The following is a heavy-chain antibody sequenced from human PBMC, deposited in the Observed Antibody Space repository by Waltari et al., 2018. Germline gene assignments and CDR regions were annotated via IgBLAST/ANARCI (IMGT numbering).Heavy chain of an antibody. CDR3: ARRGGWPDDDAFDI. V-gene: IGHV5-51*04. J-gene: IGHJ3*02. Sequence: EVQLVQSGAEVKKPGESLKISCKGSGYSFTSYWIGWVRQMPGKGLEWMGIFYPGDPDTGYSPSVQAQVTISADKPISTAYLQWSSLKASDTAIYYCARRGGWPDDDAFDIWGQGTMVTVSS. CDR2: FYPGDPDT. D-gene: IGHD2-15*01. CDR1: GYSFTSYW.